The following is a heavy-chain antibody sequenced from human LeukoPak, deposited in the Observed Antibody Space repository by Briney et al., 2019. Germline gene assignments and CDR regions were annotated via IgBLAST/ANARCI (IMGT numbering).Heavy chain of an antibody. CDR3: ARAQYYFDRGSWFDP. CDR2: INPNSGGT. CDR1: GYTFTGYY. J-gene: IGHJ5*02. D-gene: IGHD3-22*01. V-gene: IGHV1-2*02. Sequence: VASVKVSCKASGYTFTGYYMHWVRQAPGQGLEWMGWINPNSGGTNYAQKFQGRVAMTRDTSISTAYMELSRLRSDDTAVYYCARAQYYFDRGSWFDPWGQGPLVTVSS.